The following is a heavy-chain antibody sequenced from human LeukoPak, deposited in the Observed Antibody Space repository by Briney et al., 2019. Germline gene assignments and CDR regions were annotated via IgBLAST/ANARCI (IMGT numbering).Heavy chain of an antibody. CDR3: ARVDYYDSSGYYPGFDP. J-gene: IGHJ5*02. CDR2: INPNSGGT. V-gene: IGHV1-2*02. Sequence: ASVKVSCKASGYTFTGYYMHWLRQAPAQGLEWMGWINPNSGGTNYAQKFQGRVTMTRDTSISTAYMELSRLRSDDTAVYYCARVDYYDSSGYYPGFDPWGQGTLVTVSS. D-gene: IGHD3-22*01. CDR1: GYTFTGYY.